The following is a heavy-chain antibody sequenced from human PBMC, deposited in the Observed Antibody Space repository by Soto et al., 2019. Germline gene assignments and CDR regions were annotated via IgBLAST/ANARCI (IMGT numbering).Heavy chain of an antibody. D-gene: IGHD2-15*01. CDR1: GLTFSSHY. CDR2: IWPDGRES. V-gene: IGHV3-7*03. Sequence: GGSLRLSCAVSGLTFSSHYMTWVRQAPGEGLEWVASIWPDGRESYYVDSVEGRFTLSRDNAKNSLYLQMNSLKTEDTAVYYCARVEGCSAGSCYSAFDYWGQGTLVTVSS. J-gene: IGHJ4*02. CDR3: ARVEGCSAGSCYSAFDY.